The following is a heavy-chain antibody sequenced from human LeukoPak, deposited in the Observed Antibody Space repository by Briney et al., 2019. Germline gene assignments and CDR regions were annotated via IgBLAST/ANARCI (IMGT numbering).Heavy chain of an antibody. Sequence: PGGSLRLSCAASGFTFDDYAMHWVRQAPGKGLEWVSGISWNSGSIGCADSVKGRFTISRDNAKNSLYLQMNSLRAEDTAVYYCARDFNDDILTGRFHYWGQGTLVTVSS. CDR2: ISWNSGSI. J-gene: IGHJ4*02. V-gene: IGHV3-9*01. D-gene: IGHD3-9*01. CDR3: ARDFNDDILTGRFHY. CDR1: GFTFDDYA.